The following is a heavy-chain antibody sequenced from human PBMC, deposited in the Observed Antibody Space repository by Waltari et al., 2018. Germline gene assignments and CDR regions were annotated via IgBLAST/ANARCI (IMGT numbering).Heavy chain of an antibody. J-gene: IGHJ3*02. V-gene: IGHV4-59*11. Sequence: QVQLQESGPGLVKPSETLSLTCTVSGGSISSHYWSWIRQPPGKGLEWIGYIDYSGSTNYNPALKSRVTISVDTSKNQFSLKLSSVTAADTAVYYCARVSRGDAFDIWGQGTMVTVSS. D-gene: IGHD3-16*01. CDR3: ARVSRGDAFDI. CDR1: GGSISSHY. CDR2: IDYSGST.